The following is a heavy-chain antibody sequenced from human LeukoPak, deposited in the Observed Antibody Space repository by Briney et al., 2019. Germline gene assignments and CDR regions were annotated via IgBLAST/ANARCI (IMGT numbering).Heavy chain of an antibody. CDR1: GFIVSTNY. CDR3: AKDSDREWLRFFSDY. D-gene: IGHD5-12*01. J-gene: IGHJ4*02. Sequence: GGSLRLSCAASGFIVSTNYMAWVRQPPGKGLEWVSAISGSGGSTYYADSVKGRFTISRDNSKNTLYLQMNSLRAEDTAVYYCAKDSDREWLRFFSDYWGQGTLVTVSS. CDR2: ISGSGGST. V-gene: IGHV3-23*01.